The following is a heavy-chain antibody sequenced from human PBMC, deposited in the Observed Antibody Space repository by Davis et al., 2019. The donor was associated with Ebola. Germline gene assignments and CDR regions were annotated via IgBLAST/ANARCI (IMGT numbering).Heavy chain of an antibody. D-gene: IGHD6-25*01. CDR3: ARREAASIDY. CDR2: ITNDGTRT. CDR1: GFIFIDYW. Sequence: GDSLKIPCAASGFIFIDYWRNWVRQTPGKGLVWVSLITNDGTRTSYADSVQGRFTISGDNAKNTLFLQLNSLRVEDTAIYYCARREAASIDYWGQGTLVTVSS. V-gene: IGHV3-74*01. J-gene: IGHJ4*02.